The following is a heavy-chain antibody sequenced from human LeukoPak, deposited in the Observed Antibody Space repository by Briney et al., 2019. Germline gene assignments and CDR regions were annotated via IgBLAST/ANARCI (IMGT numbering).Heavy chain of an antibody. Sequence: SETLSLTCTVSGGSISSGDYYWSWIRQPPGKGLEWIGYIYYSGSTHYNPSLKSRVTISVDTSKNQFSLKLSSVTAADTAVYYCARAYDSSGYPPTGGMDVWGQGTTVTVSS. J-gene: IGHJ6*02. V-gene: IGHV4-30-4*01. CDR1: GGSISSGDYY. CDR2: IYYSGST. CDR3: ARAYDSSGYPPTGGMDV. D-gene: IGHD3-22*01.